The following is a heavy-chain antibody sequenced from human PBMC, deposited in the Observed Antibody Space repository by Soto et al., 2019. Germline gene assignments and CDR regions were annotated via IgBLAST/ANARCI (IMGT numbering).Heavy chain of an antibody. V-gene: IGHV1-69*01. D-gene: IGHD2-15*01. J-gene: IGHJ6*02. Sequence: QVQLVQSGAEVKKPGSSVKVSCKASGDTFSSYAINWVRQGPGQGLEWMGGIIHMFGTANYAEKFQGRVTITADESTSTGYKELNSLRSEDTAVYYCARGIVLVEAPTGEEYDNYYGMDVWGQGTTVTVSS. CDR1: GDTFSSYA. CDR3: ARGIVLVEAPTGEEYDNYYGMDV. CDR2: IIHMFGTA.